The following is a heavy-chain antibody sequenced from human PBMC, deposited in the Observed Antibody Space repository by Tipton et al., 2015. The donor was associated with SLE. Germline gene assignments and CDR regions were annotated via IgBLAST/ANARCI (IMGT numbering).Heavy chain of an antibody. Sequence: TLSLTCSVSGGSISSRSYYWGWIRQPPGKGLEWIGSFYYTGNTFYNPSLKSRVTISADTSINTAYLHWSSLKASDTAIYYCARHGLRGGGYRSSYYYGLDVWGQGTTVTVSS. CDR1: GGSISSRSYY. D-gene: IGHD5-12*01. CDR3: ARHGLRGGGYRSSYYYGLDV. CDR2: FYYTGNT. J-gene: IGHJ6*02. V-gene: IGHV4-39*07.